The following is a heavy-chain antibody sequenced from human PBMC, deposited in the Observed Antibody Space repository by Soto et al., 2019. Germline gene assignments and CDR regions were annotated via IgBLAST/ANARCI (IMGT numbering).Heavy chain of an antibody. CDR1: GSTFSSYW. V-gene: IGHV3-74*01. D-gene: IGHD5-18*01. CDR2: INSDESST. J-gene: IGHJ4*02. Sequence: GGSLRLSCVASGSTFSSYWMYWVRQAPGKGLVWVSRINSDESSTRYADSVKGRFTISRDNAKNTLYLQMNSLRAEDTAVYYCASGAGHSRIDYWGQGTLVTVSS. CDR3: ASGAGHSRIDY.